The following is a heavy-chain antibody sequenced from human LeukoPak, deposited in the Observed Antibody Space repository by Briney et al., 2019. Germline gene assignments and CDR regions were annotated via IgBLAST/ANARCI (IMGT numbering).Heavy chain of an antibody. Sequence: ASVKVSCKASGYTFNSYVISWVRQAPGQRLEWMGWINTYNGNTNYAQKLQGRVTMTTDTSTSTAYMELRSLRSDDRAMYYCARTRAGDFWSGYYGIDYWGQGTLVTVSS. CDR1: GYTFNSYV. CDR3: ARTRAGDFWSGYYGIDY. D-gene: IGHD3-3*01. CDR2: INTYNGNT. J-gene: IGHJ4*02. V-gene: IGHV1-18*01.